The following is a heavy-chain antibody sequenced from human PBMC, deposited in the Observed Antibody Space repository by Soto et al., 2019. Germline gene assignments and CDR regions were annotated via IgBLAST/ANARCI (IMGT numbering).Heavy chain of an antibody. J-gene: IGHJ5*02. Sequence: ASVKVSCKASGYTFTSYAMHWVRQAPGQRLEWMGWINAGNGNTKYSQKFQGRVTITRDTSASTAYMELSSLRSEDTAVYYCARDPSYSSGWYALNWFDPWGQGTLVTVS. CDR1: GYTFTSYA. CDR2: INAGNGNT. CDR3: ARDPSYSSGWYALNWFDP. D-gene: IGHD6-19*01. V-gene: IGHV1-3*01.